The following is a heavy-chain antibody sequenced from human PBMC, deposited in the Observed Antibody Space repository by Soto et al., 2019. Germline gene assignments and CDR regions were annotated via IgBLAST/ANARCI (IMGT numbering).Heavy chain of an antibody. CDR3: ARGLSYYDFWSGSIKFYGMDV. V-gene: IGHV3-30-3*01. Sequence: PGGSLRLSCAASGFTFSSYAMHWVRQAPGKGLEWVAVISYDGSNKYYADSVKGRFTISRDNSKNTLYLQMNSLRAEDTAVYYCARGLSYYDFWSGSIKFYGMDVWGQGTTVTVSS. CDR2: ISYDGSNK. J-gene: IGHJ6*02. D-gene: IGHD3-3*01. CDR1: GFTFSSYA.